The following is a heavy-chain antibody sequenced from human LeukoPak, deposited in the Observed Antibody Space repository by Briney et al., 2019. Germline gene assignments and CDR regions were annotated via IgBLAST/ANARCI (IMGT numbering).Heavy chain of an antibody. V-gene: IGHV3-30*18. CDR2: ISYDGSNK. Sequence: PGGSLRLSCAASGFTFSSYGMHWVRQAPGKGLEWVAVISYDGSNKYYADSVKGRFTISRDNSKNTLYLQMNSLRAEDTAVYYCAKLAVAGLKGEIDLLPLLSMDVWGKGTTVTVSS. J-gene: IGHJ6*04. CDR1: GFTFSSYG. CDR3: AKLAVAGLKGEIDLLPLLSMDV. D-gene: IGHD6-19*01.